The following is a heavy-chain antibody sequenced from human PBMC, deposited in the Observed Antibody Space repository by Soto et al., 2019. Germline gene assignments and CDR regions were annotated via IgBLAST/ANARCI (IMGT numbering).Heavy chain of an antibody. D-gene: IGHD4-17*01. CDR3: AREPNYGDYGMDV. V-gene: IGHV3-13*01. CDR1: GFTFSSYD. Sequence: GSLRLSCAASGFTFSSYDMHWVRQATGKGLEWVSAIGTAGDTYYPGSVKGRFTISRENAKNSLYLQMNSLRAGDTAVYYCAREPNYGDYGMDVWGQGTTVTVSS. CDR2: IGTAGDT. J-gene: IGHJ6*02.